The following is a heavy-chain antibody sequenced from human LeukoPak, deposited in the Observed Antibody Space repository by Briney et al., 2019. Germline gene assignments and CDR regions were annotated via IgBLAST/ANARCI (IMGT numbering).Heavy chain of an antibody. D-gene: IGHD3/OR15-3a*01. J-gene: IGHJ4*02. Sequence: SETLSLTCTVSGGSISSSSYYWGWIRQPPGKGLGWIGSIYYSGSTYYNPSLKSRVTISVDTSKNQFSLKLSSVTAADTAVYYCASPRAWTNYFDYWGQGTLVTVSS. CDR1: GGSISSSSYY. CDR2: IYYSGST. V-gene: IGHV4-39*01. CDR3: ASPRAWTNYFDY.